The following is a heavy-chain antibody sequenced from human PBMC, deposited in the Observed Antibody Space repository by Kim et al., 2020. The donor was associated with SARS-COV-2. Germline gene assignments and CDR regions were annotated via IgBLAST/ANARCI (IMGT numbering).Heavy chain of an antibody. CDR3: ARSPGGAREWLMGWFDY. D-gene: IGHD2-8*02. J-gene: IGHJ4*02. V-gene: IGHV4-4*02. Sequence: LKSRVTISVDKSKNQFSLKLSSVTAADTAVYYCARSPGGAREWLMGWFDYWGQGTLVTVSS.